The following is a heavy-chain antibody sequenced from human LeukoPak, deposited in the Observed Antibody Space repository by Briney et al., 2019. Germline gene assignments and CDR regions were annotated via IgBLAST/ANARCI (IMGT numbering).Heavy chain of an antibody. Sequence: GGSLRLSCAASGFTFSDHYMSWIRQAPGKGLEWASYISGTGSTIYYADSVKGRFTISRDNAKYSLYLQMNSLRAEDTAVYYCARLTTAVESWGQGILVPVSP. D-gene: IGHD4-11*01. V-gene: IGHV3-11*01. CDR1: GFTFSDHY. J-gene: IGHJ4*02. CDR2: ISGTGSTI. CDR3: ARLTTAVES.